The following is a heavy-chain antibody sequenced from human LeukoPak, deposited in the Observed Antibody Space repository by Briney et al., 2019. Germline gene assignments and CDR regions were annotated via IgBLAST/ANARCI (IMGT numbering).Heavy chain of an antibody. V-gene: IGHV4-39*07. CDR2: IYYSGST. Sequence: SETLSLTCTVSGGSISSSSYYWGWIRQPPGKGLEWIGSIYYSGSTYYNPSLKSRVTISVDTSKNQFSLKLSSVTAADTAVYYCARDITMVREVTKDWGQGTLVTVSS. CDR3: ARDITMVREVTKD. D-gene: IGHD3-10*01. J-gene: IGHJ4*02. CDR1: GGSISSSSYY.